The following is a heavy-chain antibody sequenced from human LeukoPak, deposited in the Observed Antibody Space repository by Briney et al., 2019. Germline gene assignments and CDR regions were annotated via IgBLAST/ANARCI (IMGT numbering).Heavy chain of an antibody. CDR1: GFTFSSYS. CDR2: VSSASNTI. V-gene: IGHV3-48*01. D-gene: IGHD3-10*01. Sequence: GGSLRLPCAASGFTFSSYSMSWVRQAPGKGLEWVSYVSSASNTIYYADSVKGRFTISRDNAKNSLYLQMNSLRAEDTAMYYCARDGWFGDYNWFDPWGQGTLVTVSS. CDR3: ARDGWFGDYNWFDP. J-gene: IGHJ5*02.